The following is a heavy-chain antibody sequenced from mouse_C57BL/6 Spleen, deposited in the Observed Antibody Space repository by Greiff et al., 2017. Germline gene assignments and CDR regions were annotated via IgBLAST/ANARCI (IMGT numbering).Heavy chain of an antibody. Sequence: VKLMESGAELVRPGASVTLSCKASGYTFTDYEMHWVKQTPVHGLEWIGAIDPETGGTAYNQKFKGKAILTADKSSSTAYMELRSLTSEDSAVYYCTRLDYGSSYWFAYWGQGTLVTVSA. J-gene: IGHJ3*01. CDR3: TRLDYGSSYWFAY. D-gene: IGHD1-1*01. CDR2: IDPETGGT. V-gene: IGHV1-15*01. CDR1: GYTFTDYE.